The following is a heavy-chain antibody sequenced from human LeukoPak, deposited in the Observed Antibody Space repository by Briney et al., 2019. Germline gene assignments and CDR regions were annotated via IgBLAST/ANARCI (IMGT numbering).Heavy chain of an antibody. CDR2: ISSSSSYI. D-gene: IGHD5-24*01. CDR3: ARAVSMGRGDY. J-gene: IGHJ4*02. Sequence: NPGWSLRLSCAASGFTFSTYNMNWVRQAPGKGLEWVSSISSSSSYIEYADSVKGRFTISRDNAKNSLYLQMNSLRAEDTAVYYCARAVSMGRGDYWGQGTLVTVSS. CDR1: GFTFSTYN. V-gene: IGHV3-21*01.